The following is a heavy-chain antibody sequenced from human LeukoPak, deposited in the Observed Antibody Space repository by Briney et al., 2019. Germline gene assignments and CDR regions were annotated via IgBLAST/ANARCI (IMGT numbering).Heavy chain of an antibody. CDR3: TTRSMVRVLADY. CDR2: IKSKTDGGTT. Sequence: GGSLRLSCAASGFTFSNAWMNWVRQAPGKGLEWVGRIKSKTDGGTTDYAAPVKGRFTISGDDSKNTLYLQMNSLKTEDTAVYYCTTRSMVRVLADYWGQGTLVTVSS. CDR1: GFTFSNAW. V-gene: IGHV3-15*07. J-gene: IGHJ4*02. D-gene: IGHD3-10*01.